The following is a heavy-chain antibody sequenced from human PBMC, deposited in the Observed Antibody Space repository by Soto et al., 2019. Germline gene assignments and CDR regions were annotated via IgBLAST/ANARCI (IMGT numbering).Heavy chain of an antibody. J-gene: IGHJ4*02. CDR2: IYFTGST. CDR1: GGSISSGGYY. D-gene: IGHD3-10*01. V-gene: IGHV4-31*03. CDR3: ARGSGSGTEYWTPFEY. Sequence: SETLSLTCSVSGGSISSGGYYWSWIRQHPWKGLEWLGHIYFTGSTYYNPSLKSRLTISLHTSKKQFSLSLSSVTAADTAVYYCARGSGSGTEYWTPFEYWXQGTLVTVSS.